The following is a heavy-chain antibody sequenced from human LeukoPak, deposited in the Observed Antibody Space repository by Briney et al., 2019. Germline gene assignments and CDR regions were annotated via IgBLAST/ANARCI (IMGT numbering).Heavy chain of an antibody. D-gene: IGHD5-24*01. J-gene: IGHJ4*02. CDR2: IKEDGTET. V-gene: IGHV3-7*03. CDR3: AKEGRSLQTY. Sequence: PGGSLRLSCVASGFIVSNNYMSWVRLAPGKGLEWVANIKEDGTETYYVDSVKGRFTISRDNAKNSLYLQMNSLRVEDTAVYYCAKEGRSLQTYWGQGTLVTVSS. CDR1: GFIVSNNY.